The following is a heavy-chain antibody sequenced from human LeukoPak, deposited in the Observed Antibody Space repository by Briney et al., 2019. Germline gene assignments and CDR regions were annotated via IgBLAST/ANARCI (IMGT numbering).Heavy chain of an antibody. CDR2: IYYSGST. CDR1: GGSISSGGYY. V-gene: IGHV4-39*02. CDR3: ARERSNAFDI. Sequence: SETLSLTCTVSGGSISSGGYYWSWIRQPPGKGLEWIGSIYYSGSTYYNPSLKSRVTISVDTSNNQFSLKLSSVTAADTAVYYCARERSNAFDIWGQGTMVTVSS. J-gene: IGHJ3*02. D-gene: IGHD5/OR15-5a*01.